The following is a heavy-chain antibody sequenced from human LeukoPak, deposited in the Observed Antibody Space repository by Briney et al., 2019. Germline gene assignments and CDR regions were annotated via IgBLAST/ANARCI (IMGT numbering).Heavy chain of an antibody. V-gene: IGHV1-8*01. Sequence: GASVKVSCKASGYTFTSYDINWVRQATGQGLEWMGWMNPNSGNTGYAQKLQGRVTMTTDTSTSTAYMELRSLRSDDTAVYYCARDGKWEPFDYWGQGTLVTVSS. J-gene: IGHJ4*02. D-gene: IGHD1-26*01. CDR3: ARDGKWEPFDY. CDR1: GYTFTSYD. CDR2: MNPNSGNT.